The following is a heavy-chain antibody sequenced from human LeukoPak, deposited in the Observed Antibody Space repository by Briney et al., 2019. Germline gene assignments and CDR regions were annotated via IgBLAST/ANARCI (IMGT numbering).Heavy chain of an antibody. CDR3: ARGGGRSIFGVVTRDFDY. J-gene: IGHJ4*02. V-gene: IGHV1-18*01. D-gene: IGHD3-3*01. Sequence: ASVKVSCKASGYTFRNYGTSWVRQAPGQGLEWMGWISTFNGNTNYAQKLQGRVTMSTDTSTSTAYMDLRSLRSDDTAIYYCARGGGRSIFGVVTRDFDYWGQGALVTVSS. CDR1: GYTFRNYG. CDR2: ISTFNGNT.